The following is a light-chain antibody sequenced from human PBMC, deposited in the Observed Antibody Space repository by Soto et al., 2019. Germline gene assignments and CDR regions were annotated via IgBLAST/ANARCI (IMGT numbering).Light chain of an antibody. Sequence: QSALTQPRSVSGSPGQSVSISCTGTSSDVGRYSYVSWYQQHPGKAPKLMIYDVSERPSGVPDRFSGSKSGNTASLAISGLRSEDEADYYCAAWDDSLSGEVFGTGTKVTVL. V-gene: IGLV2-11*01. CDR1: SSDVGRYSY. CDR3: AAWDDSLSGEV. J-gene: IGLJ1*01. CDR2: DVS.